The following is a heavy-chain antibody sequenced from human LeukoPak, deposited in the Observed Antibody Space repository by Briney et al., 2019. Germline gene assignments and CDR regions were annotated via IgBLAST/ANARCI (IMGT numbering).Heavy chain of an antibody. CDR1: GGSISSYY. V-gene: IGHV4-4*07. Sequence: PSETLSLTCTVSGGSISSYYWSWIRQPAGKGLEWIGRIYTSGSTNYNPSLKSRVTMSVDTSKNQFSLKLSSVTAADTAVYYCARDSLDIVVVPAARGVNYYYGMDVWGQGTTVTVSS. CDR2: IYTSGST. D-gene: IGHD2-2*01. CDR3: ARDSLDIVVVPAARGVNYYYGMDV. J-gene: IGHJ6*02.